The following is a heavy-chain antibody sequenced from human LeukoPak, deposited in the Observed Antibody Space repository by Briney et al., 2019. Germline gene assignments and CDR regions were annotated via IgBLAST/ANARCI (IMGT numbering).Heavy chain of an antibody. J-gene: IGHJ4*02. Sequence: INPNSGGTNYAQKLQGRVTMKRDTSISTAYMELSRLRSDDTAVYYCARAADSGSTYYFDYWGQGTLVTVSS. V-gene: IGHV1-2*02. CDR3: ARAADSGSTYYFDY. D-gene: IGHD3-22*01. CDR2: INPNSGGT.